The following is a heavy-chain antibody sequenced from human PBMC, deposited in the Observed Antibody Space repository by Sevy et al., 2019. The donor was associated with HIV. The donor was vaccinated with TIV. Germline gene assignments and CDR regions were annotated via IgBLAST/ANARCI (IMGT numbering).Heavy chain of an antibody. J-gene: IGHJ4*02. CDR2: ISPHNGDT. V-gene: IGHV1-18*01. Sequence: ASVKVSCKISGYTFSTYRITWVRQAPGQGLEWMGWISPHNGDTNYAQKLQDRITMITDTSTNTAFMELTSLRSDDTVVYYCARAYCSGGRCYSLAYWGQGTLVTVSS. D-gene: IGHD2-15*01. CDR1: GYTFSTYR. CDR3: ARAYCSGGRCYSLAY.